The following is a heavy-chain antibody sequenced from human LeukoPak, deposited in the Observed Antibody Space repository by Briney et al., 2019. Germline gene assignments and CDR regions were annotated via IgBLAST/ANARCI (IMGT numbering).Heavy chain of an antibody. CDR3: ARGKGYSGSYYSY. V-gene: IGHV1-2*02. D-gene: IGHD1-26*01. CDR2: INPNSGGT. CDR1: GYTFTGYY. Sequence: GASVKVSCKASGYTFTGYYMHWVRQAPGQGLEWMGWINPNSGGTNYAQKFQGRVTMTRDTSISTAYMELSRLRSDDTAVYYCARGKGYSGSYYSYWGQRTLVTISS. J-gene: IGHJ4*02.